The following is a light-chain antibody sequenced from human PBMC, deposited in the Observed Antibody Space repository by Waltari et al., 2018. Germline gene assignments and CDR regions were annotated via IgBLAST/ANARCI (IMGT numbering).Light chain of an antibody. CDR3: QKYGTLPAT. CDR1: QSVSRT. V-gene: IGKV3-20*01. Sequence: EIALTQSPGNLSLSPGERATIACRASQSVSRTLAWYQQKPGQPPRLLIYDASTRATGIPDRFSGSGSGTDFSLTISRLEPEDFAVYYCQKYGTLPATFGQGTKVEIK. CDR2: DAS. J-gene: IGKJ1*01.